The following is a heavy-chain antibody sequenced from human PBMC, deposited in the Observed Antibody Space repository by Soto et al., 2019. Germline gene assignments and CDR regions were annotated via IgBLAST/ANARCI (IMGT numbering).Heavy chain of an antibody. CDR1: NGSVSSGDYY. Sequence: QVQLQESGPGVVRPSETLSLTCTVSNGSVSSGDYYWSWVRQPPGQRLEWIRNIWYGGTTNYNPPLKSRFAITRETSKNQFSLKLTSWTGADTSVDYCARYYYTGIDVWGQGTTVTVSS. CDR3: ARYYYTGIDV. D-gene: IGHD3-10*01. V-gene: IGHV4-61*08. CDR2: IWYGGTT. J-gene: IGHJ6*02.